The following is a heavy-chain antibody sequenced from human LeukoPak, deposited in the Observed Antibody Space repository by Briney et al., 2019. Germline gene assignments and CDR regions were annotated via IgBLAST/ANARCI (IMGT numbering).Heavy chain of an antibody. Sequence: SETLSLTCTVTGGSISSYYWSWIRQPPGKGLEWIGYIYYSGSTNYNPSLKSRVTISVDTSKNQFSLKLSSVTPEDTAVYYCASTRNSMKEWLSNHYHYYMDVWGKGTTVTVSS. CDR3: ASTRNSMKEWLSNHYHYYMDV. D-gene: IGHD3-3*01. J-gene: IGHJ6*03. V-gene: IGHV4-59*12. CDR2: IYYSGST. CDR1: GGSISSYY.